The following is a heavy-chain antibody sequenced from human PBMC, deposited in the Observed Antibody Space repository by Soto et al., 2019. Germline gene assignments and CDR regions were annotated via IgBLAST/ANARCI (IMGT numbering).Heavy chain of an antibody. V-gene: IGHV1-69*01. J-gene: IGHJ6*02. CDR1: RGTFNTSP. Sequence: QVQLAQSGAEVKKPGSSVRVSCPTSRGTFNTSPISWMRQAPGQGLEWLGDILPVFGMVNYAQQFQDRINLTDEESTTSVCMEVSRLTPEDTAVYFCATPRLRGGHYAFRSPPTASLYHYGLGVWGQGTTVIVSS. CDR3: ATPRLRGGHYAFRSPPTASLYHYGLGV. CDR2: ILPVFGMV. D-gene: IGHD3-3*01.